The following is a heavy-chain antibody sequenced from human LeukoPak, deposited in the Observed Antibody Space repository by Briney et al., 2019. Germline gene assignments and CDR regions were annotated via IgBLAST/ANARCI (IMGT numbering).Heavy chain of an antibody. V-gene: IGHV4-31*03. CDR3: AGAPTSRGDNWFDP. Sequence: SETLSLTCTVSGGSISSGGYYWSWIRQHPGKGLEWIGYIYYSGSTYYNPSLKSRVTISVDTSNDQFSLKLNSVTAADTAVYYCAGAPTSRGDNWFDPWGQGTLVTVSS. CDR2: IYYSGST. CDR1: GGSISSGGYY. D-gene: IGHD6-25*01. J-gene: IGHJ5*02.